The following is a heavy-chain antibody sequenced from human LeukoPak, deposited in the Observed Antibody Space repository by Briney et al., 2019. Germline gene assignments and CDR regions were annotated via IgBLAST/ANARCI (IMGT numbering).Heavy chain of an antibody. D-gene: IGHD2-2*01. CDR1: GFIFRSYT. CDR3: ARAIPAANAFDI. V-gene: IGHV3-21*01. J-gene: IGHJ3*02. CDR2: ISSSSSYI. Sequence: GGSLRLSCAVSGFIFRSYTMNWVRQAPGKGLEWVSSISSSSSYIYYADSVKGRFTISRDNAKNSLYLQMNSLRAEDTAVYYCARAIPAANAFDIWGQGTMVTVSS.